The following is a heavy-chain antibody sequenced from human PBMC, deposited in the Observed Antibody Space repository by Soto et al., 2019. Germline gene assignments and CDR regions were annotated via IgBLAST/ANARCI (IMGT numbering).Heavy chain of an antibody. CDR2: MNPNSGNT. J-gene: IGHJ5*02. CDR1: GYTFTSYD. CDR3: ARRAPPGIAGGYNWFDP. V-gene: IGHV1-8*01. D-gene: IGHD6-13*01. Sequence: ASVKVSCKASGYTFTSYDINWVRQATGQGLEWMGWMNPNSGNTGYAQKFQGRVTMTTDTSTSTAYMELRSLRSDDTAVYYCARRAPPGIAGGYNWFDPWGQGTLVTVSS.